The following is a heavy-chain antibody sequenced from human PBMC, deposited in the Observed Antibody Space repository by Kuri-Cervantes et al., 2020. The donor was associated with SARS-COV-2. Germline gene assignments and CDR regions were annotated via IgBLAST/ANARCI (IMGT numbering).Heavy chain of an antibody. CDR3: AREARNIVWDYYYGMDV. V-gene: IGHV3-21*01. J-gene: IGHJ6*02. Sequence: GESLKISCAASGFTFSSYSMNWVRQAPGKGLEWVSSISSSSYIYYADSVKGRFTISRDNAKNSLYLQMNSLRAEDRAVYYCAREARNIVWDYYYGMDVWGQGTTVTVSS. CDR2: ISSSSYI. CDR1: GFTFSSYS. D-gene: IGHD5-12*01.